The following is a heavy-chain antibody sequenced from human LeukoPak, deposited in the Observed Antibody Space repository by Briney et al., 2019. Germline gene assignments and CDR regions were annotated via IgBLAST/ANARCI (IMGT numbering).Heavy chain of an antibody. Sequence: PGGSLRLSCAASGFTVSTNYMSWVRQAPGKGLEWVSVIYRGGSTYYADSVKGRFTISRDSSKNTLYLQMNSLRGEDTAVYYCARATYCSGDNCYLDSWGQGTLVTVSS. J-gene: IGHJ4*02. D-gene: IGHD2-15*01. CDR3: ARATYCSGDNCYLDS. CDR2: IYRGGST. V-gene: IGHV3-66*01. CDR1: GFTVSTNY.